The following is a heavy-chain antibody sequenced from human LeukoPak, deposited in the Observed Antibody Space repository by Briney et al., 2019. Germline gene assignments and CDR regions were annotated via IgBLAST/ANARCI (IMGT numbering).Heavy chain of an antibody. CDR1: GFTFSSYW. CDR2: IKQDGSEK. Sequence: GGSLRLSCAASGFTFSSYWMSWVRQAPGKGLEWVANIKQDGSEKYYVDSVKGRFTISRDNAKNSLYLQMNSLRAEDTAVYYCARLVDILTGYYYYYYMDVWGKGTTVTISS. V-gene: IGHV3-7*01. CDR3: ARLVDILTGYYYYYYMDV. D-gene: IGHD3-9*01. J-gene: IGHJ6*03.